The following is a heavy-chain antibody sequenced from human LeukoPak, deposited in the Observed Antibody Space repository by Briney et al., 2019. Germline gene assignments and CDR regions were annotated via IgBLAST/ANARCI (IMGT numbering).Heavy chain of an antibody. CDR2: ISGSGGST. J-gene: IGHJ4*02. CDR3: ATDKSGTNPPQDY. D-gene: IGHD1-26*01. CDR1: GFTFSSYA. V-gene: IGHV3-23*01. Sequence: GGSLRLSCAASGFTFSSYAMSWVRQAPGKGLEWVSAISGSGGSTYYADSVKGRFTISRDNSKDTLYLQMNSLRAEDTAVYYCATDKSGTNPPQDYWGQGTLVTVSS.